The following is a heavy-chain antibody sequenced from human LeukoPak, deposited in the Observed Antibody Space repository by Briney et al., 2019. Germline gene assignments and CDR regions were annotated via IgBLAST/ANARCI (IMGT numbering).Heavy chain of an antibody. CDR3: ARGAQNAAAADNWFDP. V-gene: IGHV3-21*01. CDR1: EFTFSSYA. J-gene: IGHJ5*02. CDR2: ISTSSSYI. Sequence: PGGSLRLSRAASEFTFSSYAMSWVRQAPGKGLEWVSSISTSSSYIYYADSVKGRFTISRDNTKNSLYLQMNSLRPGDTAVYYCARGAQNAAAADNWFDPWGQGTLVTVSS. D-gene: IGHD6-13*01.